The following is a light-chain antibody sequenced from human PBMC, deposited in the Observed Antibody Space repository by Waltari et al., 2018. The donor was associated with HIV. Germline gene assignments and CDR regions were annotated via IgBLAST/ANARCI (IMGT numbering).Light chain of an antibody. CDR3: SSYAGGHTWV. V-gene: IGLV2-23*02. CDR2: EVT. J-gene: IGLJ3*02. CDR1: SSDLGNYNL. Sequence: QSALPQPASLSGSPGQSIVISCTGTSSDLGNYNLVSWYQHHPGKVPRLMIYEVTKRPSGVSSRFSGSKSANTASLMISGLQAEDEGNYYCSSYAGGHTWVFGGGTKLTVL.